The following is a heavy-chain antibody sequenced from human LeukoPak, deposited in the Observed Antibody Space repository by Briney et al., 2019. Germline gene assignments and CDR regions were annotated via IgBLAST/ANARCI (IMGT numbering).Heavy chain of an antibody. CDR1: GGSFSGYY. CDR3: ARSDYGGGRNY. CDR2: INHSGST. J-gene: IGHJ4*02. D-gene: IGHD4-23*01. Sequence: SETLSLTCAVYGGSFSGYYWSWIRQPPGKGLEWIGEINHSGSTNYNPSLKSRVTISVDTSKNQFSLKLSSVTAADTAVYYCARSDYGGGRNYWGQGTLVTVSS. V-gene: IGHV4-34*01.